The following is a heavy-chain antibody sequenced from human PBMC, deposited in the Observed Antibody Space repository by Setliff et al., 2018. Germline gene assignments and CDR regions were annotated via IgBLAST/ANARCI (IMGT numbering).Heavy chain of an antibody. Sequence: GGSLRLSCAASGLTFSTYRFHWVCQAPGKGLEWVAVLFNDGINQYYAESVKGRFAISRDISKNTLYLQMNSLRAEDSAIYYCASSCSGSSCYAGLDYWGQGTLVTVSS. CDR3: ASSCSGSSCYAGLDY. J-gene: IGHJ4*02. CDR2: LFNDGINQ. CDR1: GLTFSTYR. V-gene: IGHV3-30*09. D-gene: IGHD2-15*01.